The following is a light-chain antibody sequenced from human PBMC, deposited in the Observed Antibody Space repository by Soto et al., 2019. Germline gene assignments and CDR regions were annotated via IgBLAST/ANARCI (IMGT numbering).Light chain of an antibody. CDR1: QDISNY. V-gene: IGKV1-33*01. CDR3: QQYDNLPYT. J-gene: IGKJ2*01. Sequence: DIQMTQSPSSLSASVGARVTITCQASQDISNYLNWYQQKPGKAPKLLIYDASNLETGVPSRFSGSGSGTDFTFTISSLQPADISADYCQQYDNLPYTCGQGTKLEIK. CDR2: DAS.